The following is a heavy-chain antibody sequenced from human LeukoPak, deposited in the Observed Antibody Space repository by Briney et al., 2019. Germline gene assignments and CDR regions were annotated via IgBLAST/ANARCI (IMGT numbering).Heavy chain of an antibody. CDR2: INHSGST. D-gene: IGHD3-22*01. CDR1: GGSFSGYY. CDR3: ARGPNYYDSSGYYFKG. J-gene: IGHJ4*02. V-gene: IGHV4-34*01. Sequence: SETLSLTCAVYGGSFSGYYWSWIRQPPGKGLEWIGEINHSGSTNYNPSLKSRVTISVDTSKNQFSLKLSSVTAADTAVYYCARGPNYYDSSGYYFKGWGQGTLVTVSS.